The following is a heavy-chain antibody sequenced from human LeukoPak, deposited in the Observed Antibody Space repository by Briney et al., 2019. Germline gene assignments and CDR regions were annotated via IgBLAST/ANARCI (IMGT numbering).Heavy chain of an antibody. D-gene: IGHD2-15*01. CDR1: GFTFSSYW. V-gene: IGHV3-74*01. CDR2: IMSDGSDK. CDR3: ARDSDKDSHDY. Sequence: GGSLRLSCAASGFTFSSYWMNWVRQAPGKGLVWVSSIMSDGSDKRYADSVKGRFTISRDNGKNTLYLQMNSLRVEDTAVYYCARDSDKDSHDYWGQGTLVTVSS. J-gene: IGHJ4*02.